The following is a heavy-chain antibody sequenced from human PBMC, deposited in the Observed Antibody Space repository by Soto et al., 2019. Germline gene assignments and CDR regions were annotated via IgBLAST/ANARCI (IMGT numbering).Heavy chain of an antibody. CDR3: ARGHVAEACTGGVWFDP. CDR2: MNPNSGNI. Sequence: QVQLVQSGAEVKKPGASVKVSCKASGYTFTSYDINWVRQATGQGLEWMGWMNPNSGNIGYEQKFQGRVTMTRNHSLSTSYMEGIRMRSEHTAAYYWARGHVAEACTGGVWFDPSGEGTMVTVSS. D-gene: IGHD6-13*01. V-gene: IGHV1-8*01. CDR1: GYTFTSYD. J-gene: IGHJ5*02.